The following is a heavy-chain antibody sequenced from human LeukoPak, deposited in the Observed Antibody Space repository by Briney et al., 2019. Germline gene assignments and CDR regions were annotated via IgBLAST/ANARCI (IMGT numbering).Heavy chain of an antibody. D-gene: IGHD1-26*01. CDR1: GYTFTGYY. Sequence: ASVKVSCKASGYTFTGYYMHWVRQAPGQGLEWMGWINPNSGGTNYAQKFRGRVTMTRDTSISTAYMELSRLRSDDTAVYYCARVVKWELVPTNWSDPWGQGTLVTVSS. V-gene: IGHV1-2*02. CDR3: ARVVKWELVPTNWSDP. J-gene: IGHJ5*02. CDR2: INPNSGGT.